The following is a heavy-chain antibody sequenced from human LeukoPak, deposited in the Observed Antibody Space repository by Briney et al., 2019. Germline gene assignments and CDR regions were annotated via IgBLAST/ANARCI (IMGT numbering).Heavy chain of an antibody. CDR3: ARGRPYRDAFDI. Sequence: GASVNVSCKASVYTFTSYDINWVRQATGQGLEWMGWMNPNSGNTGYAQKFQGRVTMTRNTSISTAYMELSSLRSEDTAVYYCARGRPYRDAFDIWGQGTMVTVSS. CDR1: VYTFTSYD. V-gene: IGHV1-8*01. J-gene: IGHJ3*02. D-gene: IGHD1-26*01. CDR2: MNPNSGNT.